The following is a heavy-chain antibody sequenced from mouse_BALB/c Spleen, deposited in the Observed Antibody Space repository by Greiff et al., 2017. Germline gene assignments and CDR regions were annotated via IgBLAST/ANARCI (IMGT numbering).Heavy chain of an antibody. V-gene: IGHV5-9*03. D-gene: IGHD2-10*01. Sequence: EVKVVESGGGLVKPGGSLKLSCAASGFTFSSYTMSWVRQTPEKRLEWVATISSGGGNTYYPDSVKGRFTISRDNAKNNLYLQMSSLRSEDTALYYCARYPSYGYYAMDYWGQGTSVTVSS. CDR2: ISSGGGNT. J-gene: IGHJ4*01. CDR3: ARYPSYGYYAMDY. CDR1: GFTFSSYT.